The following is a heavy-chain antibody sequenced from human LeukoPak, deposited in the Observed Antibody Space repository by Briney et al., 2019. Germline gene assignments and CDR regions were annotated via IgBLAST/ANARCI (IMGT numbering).Heavy chain of an antibody. J-gene: IGHJ4*02. D-gene: IGHD6-13*01. CDR1: GYSISSGYY. Sequence: NPSETLSLTCTVSGYSISSGYYWGWIRQPPGRGLEWIGNIYHSGNTYYNPSLNSRVTISVDTSKNQFSLRLTSVTAADTAVYYCAADETSSWSYYWGQGTLVTVSS. CDR3: AADETSSWSYY. V-gene: IGHV4-38-2*02. CDR2: IYHSGNT.